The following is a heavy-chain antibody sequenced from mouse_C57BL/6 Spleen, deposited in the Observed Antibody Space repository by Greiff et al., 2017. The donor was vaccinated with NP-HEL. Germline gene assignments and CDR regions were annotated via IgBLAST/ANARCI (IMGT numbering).Heavy chain of an antibody. D-gene: IGHD1-1*01. V-gene: IGHV1-72*01. CDR3: ASPLPSLSGSSFYWYFDV. CDR2: IDPNSGGT. Sequence: VQLQQPGAELVKPGASVKLSCKASGYTFTSYWMHWVKQRPGRGLEWIGRIDPNSGGTKYNEKFKSKATLTVDKPSSTAYMQLSSLTSEDSAVYYCASPLPSLSGSSFYWYFDVWGTGTTVTVSS. J-gene: IGHJ1*03. CDR1: GYTFTSYW.